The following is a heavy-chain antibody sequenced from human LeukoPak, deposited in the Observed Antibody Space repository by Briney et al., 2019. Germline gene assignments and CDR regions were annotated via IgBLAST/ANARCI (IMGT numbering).Heavy chain of an antibody. Sequence: KPGGSLRLSCAASGFSFSSYAMNWVRQTPGKGLEWVSSISSSSSYIFYADSVKGRFTLSRDNAKKSLYLQMNSLRAEDTAVYYCARDSHYGYSSSWFHLVHIDYWGQGTLVTVSS. J-gene: IGHJ4*02. CDR2: ISSSSSYI. V-gene: IGHV3-21*01. D-gene: IGHD6-13*01. CDR3: ARDSHYGYSSSWFHLVHIDY. CDR1: GFSFSSYA.